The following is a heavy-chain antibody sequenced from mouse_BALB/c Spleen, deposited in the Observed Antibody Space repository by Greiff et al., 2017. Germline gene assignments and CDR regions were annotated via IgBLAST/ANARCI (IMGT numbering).Heavy chain of an antibody. CDR3: ARGRAHYYGSSEGFAY. CDR1: GFTFSDYY. D-gene: IGHD1-1*01. CDR2: ISDGGSYT. J-gene: IGHJ3*01. V-gene: IGHV5-4*02. Sequence: EVHLVESGGGLVKPGGSLKLSCAASGFTFSDYYMYWVRQTPEKRLEWVATISDGGSYTYYPDSVKGRFTISRDNAKNNLYLQMSSLKSEDTAMYYCARGRAHYYGSSEGFAYWGQGTLVTVSA.